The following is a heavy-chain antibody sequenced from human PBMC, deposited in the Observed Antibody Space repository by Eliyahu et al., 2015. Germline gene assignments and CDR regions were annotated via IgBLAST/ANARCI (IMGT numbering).Heavy chain of an antibody. Sequence: VQFEQSGAQVEKPGASVRLSCKVSGYXFTNYAMHWVRQVPGQSLEWLGWINTANGKTKYSESFQGRVNISSDTSANSVYLELSSLTSDDTAVYYCAAPINVSPTSYYYYYAVDVWGQGTRVTVSS. CDR1: GYXFTNYA. V-gene: IGHV1-3*04. CDR2: INTANGKT. CDR3: AAPINVSPTSYYYYYAVDV. D-gene: IGHD1-1*01. J-gene: IGHJ6*02.